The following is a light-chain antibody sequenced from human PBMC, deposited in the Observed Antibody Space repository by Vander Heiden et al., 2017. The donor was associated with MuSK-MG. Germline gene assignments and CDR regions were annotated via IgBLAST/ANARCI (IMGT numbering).Light chain of an antibody. V-gene: IGKV1-5*03. CDR2: KAS. CDR3: LQDNSYRT. J-gene: IGKJ1*01. CDR1: QSISSW. Sequence: DIQMTQSPSTLSASVGDRVTITCRASQSISSWLAWYQQKPGKAPKLLIYKASTLESGVPSRFSGSGSGTEFTLTISSLQPDDFATYYCLQDNSYRTFGQGTKVEIK.